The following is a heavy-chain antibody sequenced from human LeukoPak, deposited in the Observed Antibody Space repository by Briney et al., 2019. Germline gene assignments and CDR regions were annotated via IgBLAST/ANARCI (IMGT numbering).Heavy chain of an antibody. CDR1: GFTFREYG. J-gene: IGHJ4*02. CDR3: VRDRSLATSSGYDPRRFDS. V-gene: IGHV3-33*01. CDR2: VWYDGTKK. Sequence: PGVSLRLSCTTSGFTFREYGMHWVRQAPGKGLEWVAVVWYDGTKKYYADSVKGRFTISRDNSQNTLYLQMISLRAEDTAVYYCVRDRSLATSSGYDPRRFDSWGQGALVTVSS. D-gene: IGHD5-12*01.